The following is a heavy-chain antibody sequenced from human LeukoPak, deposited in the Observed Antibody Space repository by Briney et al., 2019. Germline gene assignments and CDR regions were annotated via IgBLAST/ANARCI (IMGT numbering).Heavy chain of an antibody. J-gene: IGHJ4*02. Sequence: GASVKVSCKASGYTFISYGISWGRQAPGQGLEWMGWISAYNGNTNYAQKLQGRVTMTTDTSTSTAYMELRSLRSDDTAVYYCARGEASSGWYFFDYWGQGTLVTVSS. CDR1: GYTFISYG. V-gene: IGHV1-18*01. D-gene: IGHD6-19*01. CDR3: ARGEASSGWYFFDY. CDR2: ISAYNGNT.